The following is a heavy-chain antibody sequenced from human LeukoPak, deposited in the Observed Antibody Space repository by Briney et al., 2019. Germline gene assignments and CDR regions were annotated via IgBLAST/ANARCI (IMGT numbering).Heavy chain of an antibody. J-gene: IGHJ6*03. CDR3: ARDVGVYDYVWGSYRSDYYYYMDV. CDR1: GYTFTSYY. V-gene: IGHV1-46*01. Sequence: ASVKVSCKASGYTFTSYYMHWVRQAPGQGLEWMGIINPSGGSTSYAQKFQGRVTMTRDMSTSTVYMELSSLRSEDTAVYYCARDVGVYDYVWGSYRSDYYYYMDVWAKGPRSPSP. CDR2: INPSGGST. D-gene: IGHD3-16*02.